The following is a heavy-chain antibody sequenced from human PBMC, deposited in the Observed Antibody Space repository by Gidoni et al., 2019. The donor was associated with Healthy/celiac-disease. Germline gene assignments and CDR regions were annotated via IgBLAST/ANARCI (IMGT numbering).Heavy chain of an antibody. D-gene: IGHD2-2*01. CDR2: IWYDGSNK. CDR3: ARGRYCSSTSCYSLRSDY. CDR1: GFPFSSYG. Sequence: QVQLVESGGGVVQPGRSLRLSCAASGFPFSSYGMHWVRQAPGKGLEWVAVIWYDGSNKYYADSVKGRFTISRDNSKNTLYLQMNSLRAEDTAVYYCARGRYCSSTSCYSLRSDYWGQGTLVTVSS. V-gene: IGHV3-33*01. J-gene: IGHJ4*02.